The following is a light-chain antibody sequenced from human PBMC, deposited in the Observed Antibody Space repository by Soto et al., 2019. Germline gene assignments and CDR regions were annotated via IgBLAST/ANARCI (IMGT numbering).Light chain of an antibody. CDR2: DVN. V-gene: IGLV2-14*01. Sequence: QSALTQPASVSGSPGQSITISCTGTSSDVGGYNFVSWYQQHPGKAPKLMIYDVNRRPSGVSNRFSGSKSGNTASLTISGLQAEDEADYCCSSYTSSRALVFGGGTKLTVL. CDR3: SSYTSSRALV. CDR1: SSDVGGYNF. J-gene: IGLJ2*01.